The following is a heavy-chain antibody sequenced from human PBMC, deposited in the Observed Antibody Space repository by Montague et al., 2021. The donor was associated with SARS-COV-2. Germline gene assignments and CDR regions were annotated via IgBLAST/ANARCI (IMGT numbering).Heavy chain of an antibody. CDR3: ARARHGSYYDYFDY. CDR2: ISYDGSNK. D-gene: IGHD1-26*01. V-gene: IGHV3-30*04. Sequence: SLRLSCAASGFTFSSYAMHWVRQAPGKGLEWVAVISYDGSNKYYXDSXKGRFTISRDNSKNTLYLQMNSLRAEDTAVYYCARARHGSYYDYFDYWGQGTLVTVSS. CDR1: GFTFSSYA. J-gene: IGHJ4*02.